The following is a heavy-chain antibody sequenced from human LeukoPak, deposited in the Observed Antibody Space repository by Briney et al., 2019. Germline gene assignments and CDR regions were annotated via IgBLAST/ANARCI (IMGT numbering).Heavy chain of an antibody. CDR1: GFTFSSYS. CDR3: ITHLFDDYSLDY. Sequence: GGSLRLSCAASGFTFSSYSMNWVRQAPGKGLEWVSSINSDSSIMYYAESVKGRLTISRDNARNSLYLQMNSLRTEETAVYYCITHLFDDYSLDYWGQGALVTVSS. D-gene: IGHD3-16*01. V-gene: IGHV3-21*01. J-gene: IGHJ4*02. CDR2: INSDSSIM.